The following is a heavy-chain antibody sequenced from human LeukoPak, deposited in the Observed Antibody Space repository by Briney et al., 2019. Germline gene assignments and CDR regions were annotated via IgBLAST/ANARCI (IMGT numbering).Heavy chain of an antibody. Sequence: GGSLRLSCAASGFTFSSYWMHWVRQAPGKGLVWVSRINSDGSSTSYADSVKGRFTISRDNANNTLYLQMNSLRAEDTAVYYCARVQGHPPNGLDVWGQGTMVTVSS. J-gene: IGHJ3*01. CDR3: ARVQGHPPNGLDV. D-gene: IGHD2-8*01. CDR1: GFTFSSYW. V-gene: IGHV3-74*01. CDR2: INSDGSST.